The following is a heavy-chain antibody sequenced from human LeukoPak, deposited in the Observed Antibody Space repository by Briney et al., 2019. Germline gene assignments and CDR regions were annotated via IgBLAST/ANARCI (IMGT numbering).Heavy chain of an antibody. CDR1: GYTFTSYG. CDR2: ISAYNGNT. V-gene: IGHV1-18*01. D-gene: IGHD4-17*01. Sequence: ASVKVSCKASGYTFTSYGISWVRQAPGQGLEWMGWISAYNGNTNYAQKLQGRVTMTTDTSTSTAYMELRSLRSDDTAVYYCARDLNLDYGVSRPPLLSADYWGQGTLVTVSS. CDR3: ARDLNLDYGVSRPPLLSADY. J-gene: IGHJ4*02.